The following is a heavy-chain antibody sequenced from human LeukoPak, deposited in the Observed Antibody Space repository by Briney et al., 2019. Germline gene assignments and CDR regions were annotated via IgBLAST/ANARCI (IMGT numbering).Heavy chain of an antibody. Sequence: SVKVSCKASGGTFSIYAISWVRQAPGQGLEGMGGIIPIFGTANYAQKFQGRVTITADESTSTAYMELSSLRSEDTAVYYCASYSPFFGMDVWGQGTTVTVSS. CDR3: ASYSPFFGMDV. D-gene: IGHD2/OR15-2a*01. CDR1: GGTFSIYA. V-gene: IGHV1-69*13. CDR2: IIPIFGTA. J-gene: IGHJ6*02.